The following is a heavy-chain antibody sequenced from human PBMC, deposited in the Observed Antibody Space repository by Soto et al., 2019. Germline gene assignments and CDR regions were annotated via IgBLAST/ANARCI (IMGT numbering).Heavy chain of an antibody. CDR3: ARDVAVGTTTDYYDSSGYYPFDY. CDR2: ISAYNGNT. J-gene: IGHJ4*01. CDR1: GYTFTSYG. D-gene: IGHD3-22*01. Sequence: ASVKVSCKASGYTFTSYGISWVRQAPGQGLEWMGWISAYNGNTNYAQKNKGRVTMTTDTSTSTAYMELRSLRSDDTAVYYCARDVAVGTTTDYYDSSGYYPFDYWG. V-gene: IGHV1-18*01.